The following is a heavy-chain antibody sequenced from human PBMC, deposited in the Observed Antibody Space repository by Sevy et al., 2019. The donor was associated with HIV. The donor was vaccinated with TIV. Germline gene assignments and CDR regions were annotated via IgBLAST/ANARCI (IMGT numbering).Heavy chain of an antibody. CDR2: ISTYNGKT. CDR3: ARGRGIAVAGGGYYSDY. CDR1: GYTCSRSV. D-gene: IGHD6-19*01. V-gene: IGHV1-18*04. J-gene: IGHJ4*02. Sequence: ASVKVSCKASGYTCSRSVITWVRQAPGQGLEWIGWISTYNGKTNYAQKFQDRVTMTTDTSTNTAYMELRSLRSDDTAIYFCARGRGIAVAGGGYYSDYWGQGSLVTVSS.